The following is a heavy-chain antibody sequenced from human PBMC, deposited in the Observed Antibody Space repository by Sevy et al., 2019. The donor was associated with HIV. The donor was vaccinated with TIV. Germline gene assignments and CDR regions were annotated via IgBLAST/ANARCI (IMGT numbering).Heavy chain of an antibody. CDR2: MNPNSGNT. V-gene: IGHV1-8*01. J-gene: IGHJ6*02. Sequence: ASVKVSCKASGYTFTSYDINWVRQATGQGLEWMGWMNPNSGNTGYAQRFQRRVTMTRNTSISTAYMELSSLRSEDTAVYYCARVWGYCSGGSCYYYFGMDVWGQGTTVTVSS. CDR1: GYTFTSYD. CDR3: ARVWGYCSGGSCYYYFGMDV. D-gene: IGHD2-15*01.